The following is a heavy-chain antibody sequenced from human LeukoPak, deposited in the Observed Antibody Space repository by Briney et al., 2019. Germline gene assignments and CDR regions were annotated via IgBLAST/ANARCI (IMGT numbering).Heavy chain of an antibody. V-gene: IGHV3-23*01. J-gene: IGHJ4*02. CDR3: ARRSKISAIWYYFDY. Sequence: PGGSLRLSCAASGFSFSSYGINWVRQAPGKGLEWVSGISGSGDITYYADSVKGRFTISRDNSRNTLYLQMNSLRAEDTAVYYCARRSKISAIWYYFDYWGQGTLVTVSS. CDR2: ISGSGDIT. CDR1: GFSFSSYG. D-gene: IGHD3-3*02.